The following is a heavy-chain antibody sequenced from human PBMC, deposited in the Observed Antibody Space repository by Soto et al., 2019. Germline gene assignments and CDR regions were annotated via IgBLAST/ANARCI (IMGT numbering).Heavy chain of an antibody. CDR2: ISSSSSTI. V-gene: IGHV3-48*01. Sequence: PGGSLRLSCAASGFTFSSYSMNWVRQAPGKGLEWVSYISSSSSTIYYADSVKGRFTISRDNAKNSLYLQMNSLRAEDTAVYYCAKDAYYYDSSGYYADYWGQGTLVTVSS. CDR3: AKDAYYYDSSGYYADY. D-gene: IGHD3-22*01. J-gene: IGHJ4*02. CDR1: GFTFSSYS.